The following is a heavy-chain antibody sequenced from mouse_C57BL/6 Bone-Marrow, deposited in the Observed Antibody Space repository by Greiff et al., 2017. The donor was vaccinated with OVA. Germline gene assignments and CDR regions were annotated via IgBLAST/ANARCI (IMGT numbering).Heavy chain of an antibody. Sequence: QVQLKESGPGLVQPSQSLSITCTVSGFSLTSYGVHWVRQSQGKGLEWLGVIWSGGSTDYNAAFISRLSLSKDNSKSQVFFKMNSLQADDTAIYYCARNPSYYSNYGLVFAYWGQGTLVTVSA. CDR2: IWSGGST. D-gene: IGHD2-5*01. CDR3: ARNPSYYSNYGLVFAY. V-gene: IGHV2-2*01. CDR1: GFSLTSYG. J-gene: IGHJ3*01.